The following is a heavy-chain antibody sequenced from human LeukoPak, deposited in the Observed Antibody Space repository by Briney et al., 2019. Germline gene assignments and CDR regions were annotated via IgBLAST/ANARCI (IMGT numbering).Heavy chain of an antibody. CDR2: INPNRDGT. Sequence: ASVKVSCKASGYTFTDNYIHWVRQAPGQGLEWMGWINPNRDGTNYAQKFQGRVTMTRDTSISTAYMELSRLRSDDTAAYYCARVRPGGTVAGSPRGWFDPWGQGTLVTVSS. V-gene: IGHV1-2*02. CDR3: ARVRPGGTVAGSPRGWFDP. CDR1: GYTFTDNY. D-gene: IGHD6-19*01. J-gene: IGHJ5*02.